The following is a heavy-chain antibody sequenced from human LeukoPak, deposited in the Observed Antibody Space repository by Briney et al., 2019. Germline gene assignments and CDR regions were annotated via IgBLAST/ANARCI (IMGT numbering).Heavy chain of an antibody. J-gene: IGHJ4*02. Sequence: PGGSLRLSCAASGFTFSSHWVHWVRQAPGKGLVGVSRIKDDGSHTNYADSVKGRFTISRDNAKNTLSLQMNSLRAEDTAVYCARGSGIITGIDEWGQGTLVTVSS. CDR2: IKDDGSHT. CDR1: GFTFSSHW. CDR3: ARGSGIITGIDE. V-gene: IGHV3-74*01. D-gene: IGHD3-16*01.